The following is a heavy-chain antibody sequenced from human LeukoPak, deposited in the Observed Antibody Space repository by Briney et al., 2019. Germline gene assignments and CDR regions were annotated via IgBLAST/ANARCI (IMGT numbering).Heavy chain of an antibody. D-gene: IGHD6-13*01. J-gene: IGHJ1*01. CDR3: ATTDLYSSSWYRRYFQH. CDR1: GYSFTSYW. V-gene: IGHV5-51*01. CDR2: IYPGDSDT. Sequence: GESLKISCKGSGYSFTSYWIGWVRQMPGKGLEWMGFIYPGDSDTRYSPSFQGQVTISADKSISTAYLQWSSLKASDTAMYYCATTDLYSSSWYRRYFQHWGQGTLVTVSS.